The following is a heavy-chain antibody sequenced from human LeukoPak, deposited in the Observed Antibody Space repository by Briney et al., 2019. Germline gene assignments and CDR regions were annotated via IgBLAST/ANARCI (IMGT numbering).Heavy chain of an antibody. J-gene: IGHJ6*04. CDR3: ARDGTGIVYYYAMDV. CDR2: ISSSSSYI. CDR1: GFTIYSYR. D-gene: IGHD3/OR15-3a*01. V-gene: IGHV3-21*01. Sequence: GGSLTLSGAGSGFTIYSYRRNRLPQAPGKGLEWVTSISSSSSYIYYADSVRGRFTISRDNTKNSLYLQMHSLRAEDTAVYYCARDGTGIVYYYAMDVWGEGTTVTVSS.